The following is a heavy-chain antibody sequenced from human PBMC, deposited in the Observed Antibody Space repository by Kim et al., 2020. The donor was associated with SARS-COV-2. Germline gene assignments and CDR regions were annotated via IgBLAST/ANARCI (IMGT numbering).Heavy chain of an antibody. CDR1: GFSFSTYT. V-gene: IGHV3-30*04. Sequence: GGSLRLSCSASGFSFSTYTMHWVRQPPGKGLEWVALISYDGSTTYYADSVKGRFTISRDNSKNTLYLQMNSLRPEDTAMYYCAKDEYSGYDYDCYFDYWGHGTLVTVSS. J-gene: IGHJ4*01. CDR3: AKDEYSGYDYDCYFDY. CDR2: ISYDGSTT. D-gene: IGHD5-12*01.